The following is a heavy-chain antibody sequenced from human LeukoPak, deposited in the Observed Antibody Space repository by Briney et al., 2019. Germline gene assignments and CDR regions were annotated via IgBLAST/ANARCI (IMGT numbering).Heavy chain of an antibody. V-gene: IGHV4-4*07. Sequence: PSETLSLTCSVSGGSISSYYWSWIRQPAGKGLEWIGRIYTGGSTDYNPSLKSRVRMSVDTSKNQFSLKLSSVTAADTAVYYCARTRGSANNWYSDSWGLGTLVTVSS. D-gene: IGHD1-1*01. CDR2: IYTGGST. CDR1: GGSISSYY. J-gene: IGHJ5*02. CDR3: ARTRGSANNWYSDS.